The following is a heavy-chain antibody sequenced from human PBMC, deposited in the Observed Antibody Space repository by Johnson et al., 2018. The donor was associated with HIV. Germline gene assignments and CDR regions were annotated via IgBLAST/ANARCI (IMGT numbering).Heavy chain of an antibody. V-gene: IGHV3-11*01. Sequence: VQLVESGGGLVKPGGSLRLSCAASGFTFSDYYMSWIRQAPGKGLEWVSYISSSGSTIYYADSVKGRFTISRDNAKNSLYLQMNSLKTEDTAVYYCTTDWYSSSWYGALDAFDIWGQGTTVTVSS. D-gene: IGHD6-13*01. CDR3: TTDWYSSSWYGALDAFDI. CDR1: GFTFSDYY. CDR2: ISSSGSTI. J-gene: IGHJ3*02.